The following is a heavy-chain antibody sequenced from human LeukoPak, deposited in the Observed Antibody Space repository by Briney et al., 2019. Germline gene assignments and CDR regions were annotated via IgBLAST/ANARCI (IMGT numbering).Heavy chain of an antibody. Sequence: PGGSLRLSCAASGFTFSSYWMSWVRQAPGKGLEWVANIKYDGSETAYVDSVKGRFTVSRDNAENSLFLQMNSLRAEDTAVYYCASDLSNGWYHPTDFWGQGTLVTVSS. D-gene: IGHD6-19*01. CDR1: GFTFSSYW. V-gene: IGHV3-7*01. CDR3: ASDLSNGWYHPTDF. J-gene: IGHJ4*02. CDR2: IKYDGSET.